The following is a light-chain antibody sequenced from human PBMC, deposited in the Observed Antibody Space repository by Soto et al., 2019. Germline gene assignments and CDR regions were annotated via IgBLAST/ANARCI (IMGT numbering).Light chain of an antibody. CDR1: QSVSSN. CDR2: GAS. Sequence: IVRARGPPSGSESPGRTATLACRSSQSVSSNLAWYQQKPGQAPRLLIYGASTRATGIPARFSGSGSGTAVTLSLSSLQSEDLSVYSCQEYNNWPAVTFGGGTKVDIK. V-gene: IGKV3-15*01. J-gene: IGKJ4*01. CDR3: QEYNNWPAVT.